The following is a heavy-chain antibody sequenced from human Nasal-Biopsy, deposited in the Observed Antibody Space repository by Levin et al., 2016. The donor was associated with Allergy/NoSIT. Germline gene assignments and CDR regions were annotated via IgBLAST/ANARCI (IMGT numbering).Heavy chain of an antibody. D-gene: IGHD2-8*01. CDR2: IYDSVRT. CDR3: ARLSRLCTNGVCPDLYMDV. V-gene: IGHV4-59*01. J-gene: IGHJ6*03. CDR1: SDSSRSKY. Sequence: SETLSLTCTVSSDSSRSKYWSWVRQTPGRGLEWIGNIYDSVRTSYNPSLESRVTISEDTSRNQFSLKLTSVSAADTAVYYCARLSRLCTNGVCPDLYMDVWGKGITVTVSS.